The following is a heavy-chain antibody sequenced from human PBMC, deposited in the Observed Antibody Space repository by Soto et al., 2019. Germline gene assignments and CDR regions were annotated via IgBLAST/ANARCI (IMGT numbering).Heavy chain of an antibody. CDR1: GFTFSSYA. V-gene: IGHV3-23*01. Sequence: GGSLRLSCAASGFTFSSYAMSWVRQAPGKGLEWVSAISGSGGSTYYADSVKGRFTISRDNSKNTLYLQMNSLRAEDTAVYYCAKVLTIFGVVIPAPPYSVMDVWGQRTTVTVSS. J-gene: IGHJ6*02. D-gene: IGHD3-3*01. CDR3: AKVLTIFGVVIPAPPYSVMDV. CDR2: ISGSGGST.